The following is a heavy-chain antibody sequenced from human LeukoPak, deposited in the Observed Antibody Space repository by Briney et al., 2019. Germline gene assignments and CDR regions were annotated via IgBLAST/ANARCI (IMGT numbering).Heavy chain of an antibody. Sequence: ASVKVSCKASGYTFTSYGISWVRQAPGQGLEWMGWISAYNGNTNYAQKLQGRVTMTTDTSTSTAYMELGRLRSDDTAVYYCARRGSSVGGSYYSFDYWGQGTLVTVSS. CDR1: GYTFTSYG. CDR3: ARRGSSVGGSYYSFDY. V-gene: IGHV1-18*01. J-gene: IGHJ4*02. CDR2: ISAYNGNT. D-gene: IGHD1-26*01.